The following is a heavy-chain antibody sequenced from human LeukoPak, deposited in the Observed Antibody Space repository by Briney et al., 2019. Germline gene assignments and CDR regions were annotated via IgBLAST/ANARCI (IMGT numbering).Heavy chain of an antibody. J-gene: IGHJ4*02. CDR1: GGSFSGYY. CDR3: ASFDRAVLSLDY. CDR2: INHRGST. V-gene: IGHV4-34*01. Sequence: SETLSLTCAVYGGSFSGYYWSWIRQPPGKGLEWIGEINHRGSTNYNPSLKSRVTISVDTSKNQFSLKLSSVTAADTAVYYCASFDRAVLSLDYWGQGTLVTVSS. D-gene: IGHD2-8*01.